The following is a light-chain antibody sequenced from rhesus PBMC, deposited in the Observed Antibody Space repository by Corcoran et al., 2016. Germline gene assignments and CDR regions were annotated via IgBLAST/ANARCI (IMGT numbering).Light chain of an antibody. CDR3: QQDYTWPLT. J-gene: IGKJ4*01. CDR2: GAY. CDR1: QSVFSS. Sequence: EIVMTQSPATLSLSPGERATLSCRASQSVFSSLDWYHQKPGQAPKLLISGAYTRANGIPDRFSGSGSGKDFTLTISSLEPEDVGVYYCQQDYTWPLTFGGGTKVEL. V-gene: IGKV3-42*01.